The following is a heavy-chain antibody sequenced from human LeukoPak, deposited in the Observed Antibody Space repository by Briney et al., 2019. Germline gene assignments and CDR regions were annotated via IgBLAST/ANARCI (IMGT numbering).Heavy chain of an antibody. CDR1: GGSISSHY. CDR3: ARESVAARRFDY. CDR2: IYYSGST. D-gene: IGHD6-6*01. V-gene: IGHV4-59*11. J-gene: IGHJ4*02. Sequence: SETLSLTCTVSGGSISSHYWRWIRQPPGKGLEWIGYIYYSGSTNYNPSLKSRVTISVDTSKNQFSLKLSSVTAADTAVYYCARESVAARRFDYWGQGTLVTVSS.